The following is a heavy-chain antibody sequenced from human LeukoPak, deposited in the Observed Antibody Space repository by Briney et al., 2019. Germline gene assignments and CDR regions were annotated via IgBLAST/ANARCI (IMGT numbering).Heavy chain of an antibody. D-gene: IGHD6-13*01. J-gene: IGHJ5*02. CDR2: IYYSGST. Sequence: SETLSLTCTVSGGSISSYYWSWIRQPPGKGLEWIGYIYYSGSTNYNPSLKSRVTISVDKSKDQLSLKLNSVTATDTAIYYCARPPGIAAAWFDPWGQGTLVTVSS. CDR3: ARPPGIAAAWFDP. CDR1: GGSISSYY. V-gene: IGHV4-59*08.